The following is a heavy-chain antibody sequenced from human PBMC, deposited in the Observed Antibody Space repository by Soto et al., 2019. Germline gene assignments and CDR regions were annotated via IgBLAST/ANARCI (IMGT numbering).Heavy chain of an antibody. CDR2: IYYSGST. CDR1: GGSISSGGHY. J-gene: IGHJ4*02. CDR3: ARRSPYDTSGLIVI. Sequence: SETLSLTCTVSGGSISSGGHYWGWIRQPPGKGLEWIGSIYYSGSTYYNPSLKSRVTISVDTSKSQFSLKLSSVTAADTAMYYCARRSPYDTSGLIVIWGPGTLVTVSS. D-gene: IGHD3-22*01. V-gene: IGHV4-39*01.